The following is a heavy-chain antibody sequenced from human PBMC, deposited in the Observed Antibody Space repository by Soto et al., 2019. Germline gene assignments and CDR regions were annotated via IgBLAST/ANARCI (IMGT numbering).Heavy chain of an antibody. Sequence: EVQLVESGGGLVQPGGSPRLSCAASGFTFSSYSMNWVRQAPGQGLEWVSYTSSGSATVYYADSVKGRFTISRDNAKNSLYLQMSSLRDEDTAVYYCARDSASYSSSSGSYWYFDLWGRGTLVTVSS. D-gene: IGHD6-6*01. CDR2: TSSGSATV. CDR1: GFTFSSYS. CDR3: ARDSASYSSSSGSYWYFDL. V-gene: IGHV3-48*02. J-gene: IGHJ2*01.